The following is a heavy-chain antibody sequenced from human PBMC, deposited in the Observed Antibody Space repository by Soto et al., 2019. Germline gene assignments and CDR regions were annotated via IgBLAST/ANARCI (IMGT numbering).Heavy chain of an antibody. V-gene: IGHV3-33*01. CDR3: AREKFGELLYIGEFDP. J-gene: IGHJ5*02. Sequence: QVQLVESGGGVVQPGRSLRLSCAASGFTFSSYGMHWVRQAPGKGLEWVAVIWYDGSNKYYADSVKGRFTISRDNSKNTLYLQMNSLRAEDTAVYYCAREKFGELLYIGEFDPWSHGTLVTVSS. CDR1: GFTFSSYG. D-gene: IGHD3-10*01. CDR2: IWYDGSNK.